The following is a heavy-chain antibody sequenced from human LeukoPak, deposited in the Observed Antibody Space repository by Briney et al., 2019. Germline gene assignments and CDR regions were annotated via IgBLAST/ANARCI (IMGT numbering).Heavy chain of an antibody. CDR3: ARRYFYDSGGYYYYFDY. D-gene: IGHD3-22*01. J-gene: IGHJ4*02. CDR1: GGSISTPGYY. Sequence: KSSETLSLTCTVSGGSISTPGYYWGWIRQPPGKGLEWIGSLYHSGSTYYKPSLKSRVTISVDTSKNQFSLKLSSVTAADTAVYYCARRYFYDSGGYYYYFDYWGQGTLVTVSS. V-gene: IGHV4-39*01. CDR2: LYHSGST.